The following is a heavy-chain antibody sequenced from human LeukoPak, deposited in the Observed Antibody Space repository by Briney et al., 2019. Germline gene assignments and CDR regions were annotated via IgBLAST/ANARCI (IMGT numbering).Heavy chain of an antibody. CDR3: ARDLGYSSGSVWHKYFDY. CDR2: LIPILGIT. V-gene: IGHV1-69*10. CDR1: GVTFSSYT. Sequence: SVRLSCEASGVTFSSYTISWVRQAPGQGLEWVAGLIPILGITNYAQKFQGSVTITADKSTSKAYMELSRLRSEDPAVYYCARDLGYSSGSVWHKYFDYWGHGTRVTVSS. J-gene: IGHJ4*01. D-gene: IGHD5-18*01.